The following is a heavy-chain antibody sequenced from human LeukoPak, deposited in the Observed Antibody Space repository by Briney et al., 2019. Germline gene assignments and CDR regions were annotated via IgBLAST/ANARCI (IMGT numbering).Heavy chain of an antibody. CDR3: ARDGSSGWVFDY. J-gene: IGHJ4*02. V-gene: IGHV3-21*01. D-gene: IGHD6-19*01. CDR2: ISSSSSYI. Sequence: GGSLRLSCAASGFTFSSYSMNWVRQAPGKGLEWVSSISSSSSYIYYADSVKGRFTISRDNAKKSLYLQMNSLRAEDTAVYYCARDGSSGWVFDYWGQGTLVTVSS. CDR1: GFTFSSYS.